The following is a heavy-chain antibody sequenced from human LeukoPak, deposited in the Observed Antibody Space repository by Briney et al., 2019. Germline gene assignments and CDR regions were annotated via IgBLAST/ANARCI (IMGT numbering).Heavy chain of an antibody. CDR2: VHSSRGS. CDR1: GGSISNYY. J-gene: IGHJ4*02. V-gene: IGHV4-4*07. Sequence: PSETLSLTCTVSGGSISNYYWSWIRQPAGKGLEWIGRVHSSRGSNYNPSLKSRVTMSVDTSKNQVSLKLIAVTAADSAVYYCARETSLAGFASGLGFNYWGQGILVTVSS. CDR3: ARETSLAGFASGLGFNY. D-gene: IGHD6-19*01.